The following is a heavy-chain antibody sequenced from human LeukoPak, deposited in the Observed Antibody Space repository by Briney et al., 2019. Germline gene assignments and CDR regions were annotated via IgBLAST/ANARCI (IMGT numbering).Heavy chain of an antibody. CDR2: SDYSGST. D-gene: IGHD1-26*01. Sequence: PSETLSLTCTVSGGSISNYYWSWIRQPPGKGLEWIGYSDYSGSTNYSPSLKSRVTISVDTSKKQFSLKLRSVTAADMAVYYCARDIGGSYYFHYWGQGTLVTVSS. CDR3: ARDIGGSYYFHY. V-gene: IGHV4-59*01. J-gene: IGHJ4*02. CDR1: GGSISNYY.